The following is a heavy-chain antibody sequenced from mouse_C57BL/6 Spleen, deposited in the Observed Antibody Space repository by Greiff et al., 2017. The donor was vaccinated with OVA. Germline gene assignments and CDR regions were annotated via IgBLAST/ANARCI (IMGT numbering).Heavy chain of an antibody. J-gene: IGHJ4*01. CDR1: GYTFTSYW. CDR2: INPSSGYT. Sequence: QVQLQQSGAELAKPGASVKLSCKASGYTFTSYWMHWVKQRPGQGLEWIGYINPSSGYTKYNQKFKYKATLTADKSSSTAYMQLSSLTYEDSAVYYCARAPSDYDDAMDYWGQGTSVTVSS. CDR3: ARAPSDYDDAMDY. V-gene: IGHV1-7*01. D-gene: IGHD2-4*01.